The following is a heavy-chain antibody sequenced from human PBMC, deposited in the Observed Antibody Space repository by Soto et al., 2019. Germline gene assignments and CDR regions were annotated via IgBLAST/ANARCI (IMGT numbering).Heavy chain of an antibody. CDR2: FYYSGST. J-gene: IGHJ6*04. Sequence: SETLSLTCTVSGGSISSSSYYWGWIRQSPGKGQEWIGSFYYSGSTYYSPSLRSRVTISRDNAKNSQYLQMNSLKAEDKAVNYCARDSSGWLPYYYYGMDFGGKGTTVTVSS. CDR3: ARDSSGWLPYYYYGMDF. CDR1: GGSISSSSYY. D-gene: IGHD6-19*01. V-gene: IGHV4-39*02.